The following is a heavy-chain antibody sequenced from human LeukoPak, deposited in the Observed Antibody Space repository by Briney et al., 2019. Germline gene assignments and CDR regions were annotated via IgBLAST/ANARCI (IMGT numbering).Heavy chain of an antibody. V-gene: IGHV4-39*07. Sequence: PSETLSLTCTVSGGSISSSSYYWGWIRQPPGKGLEWIGSIYYSGSTYYNPSLKSRVTISVDKSKNQFSLKLSSVTAADTAVYYCARVGASRYDSSGSIDYWGQGTLVTVSS. CDR1: GGSISSSSYY. D-gene: IGHD3-22*01. J-gene: IGHJ4*02. CDR3: ARVGASRYDSSGSIDY. CDR2: IYYSGST.